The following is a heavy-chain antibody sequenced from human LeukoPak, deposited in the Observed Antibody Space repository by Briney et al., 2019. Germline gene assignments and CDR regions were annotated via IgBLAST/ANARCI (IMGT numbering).Heavy chain of an antibody. CDR2: IYYSGST. CDR1: GGSISSSSNY. Sequence: SETLSLTCTVSGGSISSSSNYWRWIRQPQGKGLEWIGSIYYSGSTYYNPSLKSRVTVSVDTSKNQFSLKLTSVTAADTAVYYCARGVPEYYDSWSGYFYYFDYWGQGTLVTVSS. J-gene: IGHJ4*02. V-gene: IGHV4-39*01. D-gene: IGHD3-3*01. CDR3: ARGVPEYYDSWSGYFYYFDY.